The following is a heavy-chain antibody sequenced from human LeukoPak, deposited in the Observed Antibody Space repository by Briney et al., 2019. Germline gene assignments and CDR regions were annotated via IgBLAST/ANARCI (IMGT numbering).Heavy chain of an antibody. Sequence: GGSLRLSCAASGFTFNDYYMSWIRQAPGKGLEWLSYINIGGTNTHYADSVKGRFTISRDSAKKSLYLEMNNLRAEDTAVYYCATDGAGFDTWGQGVLVTDSS. CDR2: INIGGTNT. CDR1: GFTFNDYY. CDR3: ATDGAGFDT. V-gene: IGHV3-11*01. J-gene: IGHJ5*02.